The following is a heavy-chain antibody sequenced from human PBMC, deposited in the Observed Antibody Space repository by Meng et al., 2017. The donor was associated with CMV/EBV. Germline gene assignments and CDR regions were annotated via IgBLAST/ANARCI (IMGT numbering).Heavy chain of an antibody. CDR2: IYYSGST. Sequence: LEDAVPVQVNPSGTPSLPSPVSGGSISSSSSYWGWLRQPPGKGLEWIGSIYYSGSTYYHPSLKSRVTISVDTSKNQFSLKLSSVTAADTAVYYCARAGGDVLLWFGEFGYWGQGTLVTVSS. CDR3: ARAGGDVLLWFGEFGY. V-gene: IGHV4-39*07. J-gene: IGHJ4*02. CDR1: GGSISSSSSY. D-gene: IGHD3-10*01.